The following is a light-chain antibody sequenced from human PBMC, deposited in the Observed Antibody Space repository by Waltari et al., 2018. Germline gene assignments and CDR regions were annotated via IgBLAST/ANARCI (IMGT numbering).Light chain of an antibody. CDR3: QHYVRLPVT. CDR2: AAS. Sequence: IMLTKSPDTLSLSPGERATLSCRASQSIGTFLVWYQQKPGQAPRLLIYAASTRATGIPDRFSGIGSGTDFSLIISRLEPEDFAVYYCQHYVRLPVTFGQGTKVEIK. V-gene: IGKV3-20*01. J-gene: IGKJ1*01. CDR1: QSIGTF.